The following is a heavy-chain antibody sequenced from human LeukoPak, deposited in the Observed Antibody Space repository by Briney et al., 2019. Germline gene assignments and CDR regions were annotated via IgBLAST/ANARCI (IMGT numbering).Heavy chain of an antibody. D-gene: IGHD2-2*01. CDR2: IIPILTMA. CDR1: GGTFTSYA. J-gene: IGHJ5*02. Sequence: ASVKVSCKASGGTFTSYAISWVRQAPGQGLEWMGRIIPILTMANFAQKFQGRVTLTADKSTSTAYMELSSLRSEDTAVYYCARDLAPNIVIVPPAMRRGAFDPWGQGTLVTVSS. V-gene: IGHV1-69*04. CDR3: ARDLAPNIVIVPPAMRRGAFDP.